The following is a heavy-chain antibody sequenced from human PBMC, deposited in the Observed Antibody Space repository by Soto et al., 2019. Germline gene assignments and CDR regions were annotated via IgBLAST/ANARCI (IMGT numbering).Heavy chain of an antibody. CDR1: GFTFSSYA. Sequence: GGSLRLSCAASGFTFSSYAMHWVRQAPGKGLEYVSAISSNGGSTYYANSVKGRFTISRDNSKNTLYLQMGSLRAEDMAVYYCARDCSIAVAGTLGYWGQGTLVTVSS. V-gene: IGHV3-64*01. D-gene: IGHD6-19*01. CDR2: ISSNGGST. J-gene: IGHJ4*02. CDR3: ARDCSIAVAGTLGY.